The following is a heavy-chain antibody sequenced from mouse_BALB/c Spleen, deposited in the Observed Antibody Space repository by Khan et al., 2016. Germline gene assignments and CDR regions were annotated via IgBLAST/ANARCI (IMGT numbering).Heavy chain of an antibody. CDR1: GFNIKDTY. D-gene: IGHD2-4*01. CDR2: IDPASGNT. Sequence: VQLQQPGAEPVKPGASVKLSCTASGFNIKDTYMYWVKQRPEQGLEWIGRIDPASGNTKFDPKFQDKATITADISSNTAYLLLTSLTSEDTAVYYCARSTMITAHYAMDYWGQGTSVTVSS. V-gene: IGHV14-3*02. J-gene: IGHJ4*01. CDR3: ARSTMITAHYAMDY.